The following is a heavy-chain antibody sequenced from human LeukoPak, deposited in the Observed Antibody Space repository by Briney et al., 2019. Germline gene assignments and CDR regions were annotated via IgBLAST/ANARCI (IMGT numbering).Heavy chain of an antibody. J-gene: IGHJ4*02. D-gene: IGHD5-18*01. Sequence: ASVKVSCKASGYTFTGYYMHWVRQAPGQGLEWMGWINPNSGGTYYAQKFQGRVSMTGDTSISTAYMELSRLRSDDTAVYYCARDLSGVTGYTYGRGIDYWGQGTLVTVSS. CDR1: GYTFTGYY. CDR2: INPNSGGT. CDR3: ARDLSGVTGYTYGRGIDY. V-gene: IGHV1-2*02.